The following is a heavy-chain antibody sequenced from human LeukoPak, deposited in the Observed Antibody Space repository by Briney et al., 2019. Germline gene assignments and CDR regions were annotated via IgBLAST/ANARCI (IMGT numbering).Heavy chain of an antibody. CDR1: GGTFSSYA. D-gene: IGHD6-13*01. CDR2: IIPIFGTA. J-gene: IGHJ4*02. CDR3: ARERSSSDFDY. V-gene: IGHV1-69*05. Sequence: WASVKLSYKASGGTFSSYAISWVRQAPGQGLEWMGRIIPIFGTANYAQKFQGRVTITTDESTSTAYMELSSLRSEDTAVYYCARERSSSDFDYWGQGTLVTVSS.